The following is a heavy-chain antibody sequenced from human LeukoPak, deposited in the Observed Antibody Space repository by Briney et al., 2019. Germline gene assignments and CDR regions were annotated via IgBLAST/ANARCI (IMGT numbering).Heavy chain of an antibody. CDR3: ARLRRGY. V-gene: IGHV3-53*01. CDR2: MKSDGTT. J-gene: IGHJ4*02. Sequence: GGSLRLSCAASGLTVTSNHMSWVSQAPGKGLEWVSLMKSDGTTEYADSVKGRFTISRDNSKNTLFLQMNSLRVEDTAVYYSARLRRGYWGRGTPVSVSS. CDR1: GLTVTSNH.